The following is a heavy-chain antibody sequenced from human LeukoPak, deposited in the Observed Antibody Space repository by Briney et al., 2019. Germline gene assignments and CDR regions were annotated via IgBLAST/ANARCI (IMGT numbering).Heavy chain of an antibody. CDR3: ASGAVAGTGDY. Sequence: ASVKVSCKASGYTFTGYYMHWVRQATGQGLEWMGWMNPNSGNTGYAQKFQGRVTMTRNTSISTAYMELSSLRSEDTAVYYCASGAVAGTGDYWGQGTLVTVSS. CDR1: GYTFTGYY. V-gene: IGHV1-8*02. D-gene: IGHD6-19*01. J-gene: IGHJ4*02. CDR2: MNPNSGNT.